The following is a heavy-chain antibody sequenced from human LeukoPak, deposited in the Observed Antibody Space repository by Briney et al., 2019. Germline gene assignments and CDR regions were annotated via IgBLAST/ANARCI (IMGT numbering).Heavy chain of an antibody. J-gene: IGHJ5*02. Sequence: SVTVSCKASGGTFSNYALSWVRQAPGQGLEWMGAIIPFLDTSNYPPKFQDRVTITTDESTSTAYMELSSLRSDDTAVYYCARAQAGNYDWPLDLWGQGTLVTVSS. CDR1: GGTFSNYA. CDR3: ARAQAGNYDWPLDL. CDR2: IIPFLDTS. D-gene: IGHD5-12*01. V-gene: IGHV1-69*05.